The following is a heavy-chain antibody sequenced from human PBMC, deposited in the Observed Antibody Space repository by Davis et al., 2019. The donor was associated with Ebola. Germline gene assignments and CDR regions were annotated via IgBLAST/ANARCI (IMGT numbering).Heavy chain of an antibody. CDR1: GFTFDDYA. CDR2: ISWNGGSL. V-gene: IGHV3-9*01. Sequence: SLKISCAASGFTFDDYAMHWVRQVPGKGLDWVSGISWNGGSLDYADSVRGRFTISRDNTKNSVFLEMKSLAVEDTALYYCVKGQGSTYNYNGLDVWGQGTTVVVSS. D-gene: IGHD5-24*01. J-gene: IGHJ6*02. CDR3: VKGQGSTYNYNGLDV.